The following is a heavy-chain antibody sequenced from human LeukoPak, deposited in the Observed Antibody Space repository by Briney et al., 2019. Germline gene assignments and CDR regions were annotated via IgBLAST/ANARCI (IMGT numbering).Heavy chain of an antibody. CDR2: ISSSSGFI. CDR1: GFTFSSYG. CDR3: ARSGGSGWYSDY. Sequence: GGSLRLSCAASGFTFSSYGMNWVRQAPGKGLEWVSSISSSSGFIFYADSVKGRFTISRDNVKNSLYLQMNSLRAEDTAVYDCARSGGSGWYSDYWGQGTLVTVSS. V-gene: IGHV3-21*01. D-gene: IGHD6-19*01. J-gene: IGHJ4*02.